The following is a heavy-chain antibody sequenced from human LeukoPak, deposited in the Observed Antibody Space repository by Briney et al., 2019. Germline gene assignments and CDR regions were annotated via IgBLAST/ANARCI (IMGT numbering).Heavy chain of an antibody. V-gene: IGHV1-24*01. CDR2: FDPEDGET. Sequence: ASVKVSCKVSGYTLTELSMHWVRQAPGKGLEWMGGFDPEDGETIYAQKCQGRVTMTEDTSTDTAYMELSSLRSEDTAVYYCATDRCSGGSCYQDGFDYWGQGTLVTVSS. CDR1: GYTLTELS. CDR3: ATDRCSGGSCYQDGFDY. J-gene: IGHJ4*02. D-gene: IGHD2-15*01.